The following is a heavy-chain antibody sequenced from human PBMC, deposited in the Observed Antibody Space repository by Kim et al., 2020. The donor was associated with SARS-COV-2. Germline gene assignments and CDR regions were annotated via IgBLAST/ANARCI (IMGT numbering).Heavy chain of an antibody. Sequence: GESLKISCKGSGYSFTSYWISWVRQMPGKGLEWMGRIDPSDSYTNYSPSFQGHVTISADKSISIAYLQWSSLKASDTAMYYCARLEYLVTDYDILTGYGWGQGTLVTVSS. J-gene: IGHJ4*02. CDR2: IDPSDSYT. CDR3: ARLEYLVTDYDILTGYG. D-gene: IGHD3-9*01. CDR1: GYSFTSYW. V-gene: IGHV5-10-1*01.